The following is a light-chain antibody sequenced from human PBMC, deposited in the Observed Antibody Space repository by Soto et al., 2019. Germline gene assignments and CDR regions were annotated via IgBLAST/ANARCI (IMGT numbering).Light chain of an antibody. V-gene: IGKV3-15*01. CDR3: HQYNYWPPWT. CDR2: GAS. Sequence: EIILTQSPATLSVSPGEIATVSCRASQSVSINLAWYQQKPGQAPRLLIYGASTRATGIPARFSGSGSGTEFSLTISSLQSEDYAVYYCHQYNYWPPWTFGQGTKVDVK. CDR1: QSVSIN. J-gene: IGKJ1*01.